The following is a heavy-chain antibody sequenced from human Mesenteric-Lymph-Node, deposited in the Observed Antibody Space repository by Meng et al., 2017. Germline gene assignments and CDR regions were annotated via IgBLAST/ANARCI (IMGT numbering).Heavy chain of an antibody. D-gene: IGHD6-19*01. CDR3: ARVGQWLPIDY. CDR2: IYHSGST. Sequence: VRLAELVPGLGKPSGTLSLTCAVSGGSISSSNWWSWVRQPPGKGLEWIGEIYHSGSTNYNPSLKSRVTISVDKSKNQFSLNLSSVTAADTAVYYCARVGQWLPIDYWGQGTLVTVSS. CDR1: GGSISSSNW. J-gene: IGHJ4*02. V-gene: IGHV4-4*02.